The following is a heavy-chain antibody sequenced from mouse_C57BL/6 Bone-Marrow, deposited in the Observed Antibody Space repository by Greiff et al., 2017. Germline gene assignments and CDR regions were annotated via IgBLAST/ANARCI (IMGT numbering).Heavy chain of an antibody. V-gene: IGHV1-21-1*01. Sequence: VQLQQSGPELVKPGALVKLSCKVSGFTFTDLYMHWVKQSHGKSLEWIGHVYPYNGGTSYNQKFKGKATLTVDNTSSTAYMELGSLTSEDSAVYYSAMRGQGTTLTVSS. CDR2: VYPYNGGT. CDR1: GFTFTDLY. J-gene: IGHJ2*01. CDR3: AM.